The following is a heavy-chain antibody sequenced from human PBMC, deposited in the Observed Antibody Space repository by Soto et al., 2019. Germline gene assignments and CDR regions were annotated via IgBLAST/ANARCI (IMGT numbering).Heavy chain of an antibody. V-gene: IGHV3-48*01. J-gene: IGHJ4*02. CDR3: ARDRGTVPYYFEY. D-gene: IGHD4-17*01. Sequence: QPGGSLRLSCAASGFTFSSYSMNWVRQAPGKGLEWVSYISSSSSTIYYADSVKGRFTISRDNAKNSLYLQMNSLRAEDTAVYYCARDRGTVPYYFEYWGQGTLVTVSS. CDR1: GFTFSSYS. CDR2: ISSSSSTI.